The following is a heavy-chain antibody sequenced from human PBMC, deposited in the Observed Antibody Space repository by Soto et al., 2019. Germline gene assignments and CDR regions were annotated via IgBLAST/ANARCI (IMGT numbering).Heavy chain of an antibody. Sequence: ASVTVSCKVSGYTLTDLSMHLVRQAPGKGLEWMGGFDPEDGETIYAQKFQGRVTMTEDTSTDTAYMELSSLRSEDTAVYYCATEMTIFGVAPFDYWGQGTLVTVSS. CDR1: GYTLTDLS. CDR2: FDPEDGET. V-gene: IGHV1-24*01. D-gene: IGHD3-3*01. CDR3: ATEMTIFGVAPFDY. J-gene: IGHJ4*02.